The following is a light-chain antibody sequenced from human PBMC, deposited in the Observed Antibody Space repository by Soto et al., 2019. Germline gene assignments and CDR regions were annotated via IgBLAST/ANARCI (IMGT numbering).Light chain of an antibody. CDR1: SSDVGGYNY. V-gene: IGLV2-14*01. Sequence: LTQPASVSGSPGQSITISCTGTSSDVGGYNYVCWYQHHPGKAPKLIISEVSNRPSGVSDRFSGSKSGNTASLTISGLQPEDEADYYCTSFTSSTTYVFGTGTKVTV. CDR2: EVS. CDR3: TSFTSSTTYV. J-gene: IGLJ1*01.